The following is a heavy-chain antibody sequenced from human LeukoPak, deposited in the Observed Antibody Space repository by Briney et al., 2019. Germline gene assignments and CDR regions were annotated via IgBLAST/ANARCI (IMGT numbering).Heavy chain of an antibody. Sequence: GGSLRLSCAASGFTVSSNYMIWVRQAPGKGLEWVSVIYSGDSTYYPDSVKGRFTISRDNSKNTLYLQMNSLRADDTAVYYCARAKLGYYFDYWGQGTLVTVSS. CDR3: ARAKLGYYFDY. J-gene: IGHJ4*02. CDR1: GFTVSSNY. D-gene: IGHD6-6*01. V-gene: IGHV3-53*01. CDR2: IYSGDST.